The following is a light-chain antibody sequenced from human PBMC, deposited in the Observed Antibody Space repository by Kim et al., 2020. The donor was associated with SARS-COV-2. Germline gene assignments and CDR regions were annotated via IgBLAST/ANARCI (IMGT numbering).Light chain of an antibody. J-gene: IGKJ3*01. Sequence: IQMTQSPSSLSAFVGDRVTITCQASQDIDNYLNWYHHKPGKAPKLVIYDASNLETGVPSRFSGNESGTDFTLTISSLQAEDIGTYYCQQYDALPPTFGPGTKVDIK. CDR2: DAS. V-gene: IGKV1-33*01. CDR3: QQYDALPPT. CDR1: QDIDNY.